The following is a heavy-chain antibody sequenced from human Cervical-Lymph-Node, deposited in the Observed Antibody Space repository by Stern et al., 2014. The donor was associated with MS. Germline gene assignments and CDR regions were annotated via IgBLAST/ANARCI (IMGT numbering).Heavy chain of an antibody. D-gene: IGHD6-19*01. Sequence: QLQLQESGPGLVKPSETLSLTCNVSGGSISSFYWSWIRQPPGRGLEWIGHIYYSGGATYRPPLKSRATISIDRSKNQLFLKLTSVTAADTAVYYCTRDPRYTSGGNFDPWGQGALVTVSS. CDR3: TRDPRYTSGGNFDP. V-gene: IGHV4-59*01. CDR1: GGSISSFY. CDR2: IYYSGGA. J-gene: IGHJ5*02.